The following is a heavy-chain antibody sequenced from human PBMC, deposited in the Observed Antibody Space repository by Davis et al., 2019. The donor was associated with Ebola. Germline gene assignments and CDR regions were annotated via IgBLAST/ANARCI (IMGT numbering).Heavy chain of an antibody. CDR1: GYKFTNYW. Sequence: PGGSLRLSCKGSGYKFTNYWIGWVRQMPGKGLEWMGIIYPGDSDTRYSPSFQGQVTISADKSVSTAYLQWSTLKASDTAMYYCARGNRPSAAVPPPFDHWGQGTLVSVSS. D-gene: IGHD1-26*01. V-gene: IGHV5-51*01. CDR3: ARGNRPSAAVPPPFDH. J-gene: IGHJ4*02. CDR2: IYPGDSDT.